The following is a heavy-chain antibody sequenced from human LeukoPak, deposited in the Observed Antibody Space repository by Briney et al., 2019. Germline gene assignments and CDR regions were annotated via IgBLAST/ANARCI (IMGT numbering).Heavy chain of an antibody. D-gene: IGHD5-18*01. J-gene: IGHJ6*04. CDR3: ARDLGYSYGTPYFYYGMDV. CDR2: ISHDGSNK. V-gene: IGHV3-30*04. CDR1: GFTFSSYA. Sequence: QSGRSLRLSCAASGFTFSSYAMHWVRQAPGKGLEWVAVISHDGSNKYYADFVKGRFTISRDNSKNTLDLQMNSLRAEDTAVYYCARDLGYSYGTPYFYYGMDVWGKGTPVTVSS.